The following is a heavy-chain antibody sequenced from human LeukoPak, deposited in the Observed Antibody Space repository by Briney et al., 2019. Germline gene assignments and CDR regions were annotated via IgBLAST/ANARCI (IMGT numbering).Heavy chain of an antibody. V-gene: IGHV4-59*01. J-gene: IGHJ6*03. Sequence: SETLSLTCTVSGGSISNFYWNWMRQPPGKGLEWIGYIYYSGSTNYNPSLKSRVTISVDTSKNEFSLKVSSVTAADTAVYYCARKFSGCSGIPMDVWGKGTTVTVSS. CDR3: ARKFSGCSGIPMDV. D-gene: IGHD3-10*02. CDR2: IYYSGST. CDR1: GGSISNFY.